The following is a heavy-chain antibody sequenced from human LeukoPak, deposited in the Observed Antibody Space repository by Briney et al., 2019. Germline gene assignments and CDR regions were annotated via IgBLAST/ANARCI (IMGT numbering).Heavy chain of an antibody. CDR2: ISSSSSYI. CDR1: GFTFSSYS. CDR3: AKPHGGSSWYRVWYFDY. J-gene: IGHJ4*02. D-gene: IGHD6-13*01. V-gene: IGHV3-21*04. Sequence: GGSLRLSCAASGFTFSSYSMNWVRQAPGKGLEWVSSISSSSSYIYYADSVKGRFTISRDNSKNTLYLQMNSLRAEDTAVYYCAKPHGGSSWYRVWYFDYWGQGTLVTVSS.